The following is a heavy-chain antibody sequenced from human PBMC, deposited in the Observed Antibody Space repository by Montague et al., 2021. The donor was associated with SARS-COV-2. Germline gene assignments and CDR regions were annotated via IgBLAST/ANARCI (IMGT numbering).Heavy chain of an antibody. CDR1: GYTFASYA. CDR2: ISTHNVNT. J-gene: IGHJ4*02. Sequence: SVKVSCKASGYTFASYAISWLRQAPGQGLEWVGWISTHNVNTNYAQSLQGRVTATKDTASSNAYLELRNLGSDDTAVYYCARGDGYNSPFDYWGQGTLVTVSS. CDR3: ARGDGYNSPFDY. V-gene: IGHV1-18*01. D-gene: IGHD5-24*01.